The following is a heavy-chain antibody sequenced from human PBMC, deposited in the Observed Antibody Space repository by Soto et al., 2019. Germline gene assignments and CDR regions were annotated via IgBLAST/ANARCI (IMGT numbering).Heavy chain of an antibody. D-gene: IGHD6-19*01. CDR2: IKSKPAGGTT. CDR1: GFSFSDAW. CDR3: AADTPEINGWLDY. Sequence: EVQLVESGGGLAKPGGSLRLSCAASGFSFSDAWMNWVRQVPGKGLEWVSRIKSKPAGGTTDYAAPVTGRFTISRDDSKNTLYLQINSLKAEDTAVYYCAADTPEINGWLDYWGQGTLVTVSS. J-gene: IGHJ4*02. V-gene: IGHV3-15*07.